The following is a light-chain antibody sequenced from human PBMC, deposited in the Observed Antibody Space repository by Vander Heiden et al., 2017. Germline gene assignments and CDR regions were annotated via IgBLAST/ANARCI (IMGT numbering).Light chain of an antibody. Sequence: DIQMCQSPSTLSASVGDRVTITCRASQSISSWLAWYQQKPGKAPKLLIYKASSLESGVPSRFSGSGSGTEFTLTISSLQPDDFATYYCQQYNSYPYTFGQGTKLEIK. CDR3: QQYNSYPYT. V-gene: IGKV1-5*03. CDR2: KAS. CDR1: QSISSW. J-gene: IGKJ2*01.